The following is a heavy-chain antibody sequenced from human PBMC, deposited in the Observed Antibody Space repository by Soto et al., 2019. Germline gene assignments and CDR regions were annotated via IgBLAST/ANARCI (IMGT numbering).Heavy chain of an antibody. Sequence: EVQLVESGGGLVQPGGSLRLSCAASGFTFSGRSMHWVRQAPGKGLVWVSGIDNAGTDSTYADSVKGRFTSSRENAKNTLYLQMNILIVEDTAVYCCARGWFGPDVWGKGTTVTVSS. D-gene: IGHD3-10*01. CDR2: IDNAGTDS. CDR1: GFTFSGRS. V-gene: IGHV3-74*01. CDR3: ARGWFGPDV. J-gene: IGHJ6*04.